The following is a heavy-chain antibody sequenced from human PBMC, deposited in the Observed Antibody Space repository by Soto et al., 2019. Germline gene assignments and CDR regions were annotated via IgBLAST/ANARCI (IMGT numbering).Heavy chain of an antibody. CDR2: ISYDGSNK. Sequence: QVQLVESGGGVVQPGRSLRLSCAASGFTFSSYAMHWVRQAPGKGLEWVAVISYDGSNKYYADSVKGRFTISRDNSKNTVYLQMNSLRAEDTAVYYCARGTSVAPTANGDYWGQGTLVTVSS. D-gene: IGHD2-15*01. CDR1: GFTFSSYA. J-gene: IGHJ4*02. V-gene: IGHV3-30-3*01. CDR3: ARGTSVAPTANGDY.